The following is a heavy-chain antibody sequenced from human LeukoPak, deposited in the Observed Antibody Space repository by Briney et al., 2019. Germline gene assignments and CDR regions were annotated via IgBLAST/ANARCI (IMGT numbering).Heavy chain of an antibody. CDR3: ARRSSSWCTVDY. J-gene: IGHJ4*02. D-gene: IGHD6-13*01. Sequence: GDSRKISCKGSGYSFTSYWIGWVRQMPGKGLEWMGIIYPVDSDTRYSPSFQGQVTTSADKSISTAYLQWSSLKASDTAMYYCARRSSSWCTVDYWGQGTLVSVSS. CDR2: IYPVDSDT. V-gene: IGHV5-51*01. CDR1: GYSFTSYW.